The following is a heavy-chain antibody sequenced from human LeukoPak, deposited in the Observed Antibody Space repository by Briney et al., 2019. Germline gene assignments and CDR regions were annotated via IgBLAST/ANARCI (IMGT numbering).Heavy chain of an antibody. CDR1: GFTFSSYW. V-gene: IGHV3-7*01. J-gene: IGHJ4*02. CDR2: IKQDGSEK. D-gene: IGHD3-9*01. Sequence: GGSLRLSCVASGFTFSSYWMSWVRQTPGKGLEWMANIKQDGSEKYYVDSVKGRFTLSRDNAKNSLYLQMNSLRAEDTAVYYCARDLTGYYSRVDYWGQGTLVTVPS. CDR3: ARDLTGYYSRVDY.